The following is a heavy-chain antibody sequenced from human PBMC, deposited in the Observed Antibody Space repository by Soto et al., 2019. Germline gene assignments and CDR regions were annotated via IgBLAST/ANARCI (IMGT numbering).Heavy chain of an antibody. V-gene: IGHV5-10-1*01. CDR3: ARQIYDSDTGPNFKYYFDS. D-gene: IGHD3-22*01. Sequence: VESLTNSSKGSGNSFAGYWITWVLQKPGKGLEWMGRIDPSDSQTYYSPSFRGHVTISATKSITTVFLQWSSLRASDTAMYYCARQIYDSDTGPNFKYYFDSWGQGTTVTVSS. J-gene: IGHJ4*02. CDR2: IDPSDSQT. CDR1: GNSFAGYW.